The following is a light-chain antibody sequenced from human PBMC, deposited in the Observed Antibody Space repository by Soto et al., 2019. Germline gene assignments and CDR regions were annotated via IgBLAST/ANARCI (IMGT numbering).Light chain of an antibody. CDR2: DAS. Sequence: EIVLTQSPATLSLSPGERATLSCRASQSISSYLAWYQQKPGQAPRLLIYDASNRATGIPARFSGSGSGTDFTLTIRSLETEDLAVYYCQQRSHWPGAFGGGTTVEIK. V-gene: IGKV3-11*01. J-gene: IGKJ4*01. CDR3: QQRSHWPGA. CDR1: QSISSY.